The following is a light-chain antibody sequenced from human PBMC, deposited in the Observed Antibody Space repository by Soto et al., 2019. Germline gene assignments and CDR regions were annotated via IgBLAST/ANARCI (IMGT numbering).Light chain of an antibody. Sequence: DIVMTQSPDSLAVSLGERATINCKSSQSVLYSSNNKNYLTWYQQKPGQSPKLLISWASTRESGVPDRFSGSGSGTDFTLTIRSLQAEDVAVYYCQQFYTTPTFGQGTKLEIK. J-gene: IGKJ2*01. CDR2: WAS. CDR3: QQFYTTPT. V-gene: IGKV4-1*01. CDR1: QSVLYSSNNKNY.